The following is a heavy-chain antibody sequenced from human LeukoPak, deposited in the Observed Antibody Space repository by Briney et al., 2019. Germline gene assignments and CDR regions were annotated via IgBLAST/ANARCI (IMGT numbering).Heavy chain of an antibody. CDR2: ISYDGSNK. J-gene: IGHJ4*02. CDR1: GFTFSSYA. CDR3: ARGRKYTSGYRVTELGSGYSDY. V-gene: IGHV3-30*04. Sequence: GRSLRLSCAASGFTFSSYAMHWVRQAPGKGLEWVAVISYDGSNKYYADSMKGRFTISRDNSKNTLYLQMNSLRAEDTAVYYCARGRKYTSGYRVTELGSGYSDYWAREPWSSSPQ. D-gene: IGHD5-18*01.